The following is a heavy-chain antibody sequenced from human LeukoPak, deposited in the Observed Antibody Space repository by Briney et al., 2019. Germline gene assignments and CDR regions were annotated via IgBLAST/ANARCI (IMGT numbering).Heavy chain of an antibody. CDR1: GFSFSNFW. J-gene: IGHJ5*02. CDR2: IDSAGGGT. Sequence: GGSLRLSCAASGFSFSNFWMLWVRQVPGKGLACVSRIDSAGGGTAYADSVKGRFSISRDNSKNTLDLQMNFLRVEDTGVYYCAKKRGDYGGANWFDPWGQGTLVTVSS. V-gene: IGHV3-74*01. D-gene: IGHD4-23*01. CDR3: AKKRGDYGGANWFDP.